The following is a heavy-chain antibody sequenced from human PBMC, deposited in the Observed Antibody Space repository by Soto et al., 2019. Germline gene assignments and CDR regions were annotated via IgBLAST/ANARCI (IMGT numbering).Heavy chain of an antibody. V-gene: IGHV1-69*12. D-gene: IGHD1-26*01. CDR1: GGTFSSYT. CDR2: VIPMFGTA. Sequence: QVQLVQSGAEVKKPGSSVKVSCKASGGTFSSYTISWVRQAPGQGLEWMGGVIPMFGTANYAQKFQGRVKITEDESTRTAYVELSSLRSEDTAIYYCARAYSGSYYNYWGQGTLVTVSS. J-gene: IGHJ4*02. CDR3: ARAYSGSYYNY.